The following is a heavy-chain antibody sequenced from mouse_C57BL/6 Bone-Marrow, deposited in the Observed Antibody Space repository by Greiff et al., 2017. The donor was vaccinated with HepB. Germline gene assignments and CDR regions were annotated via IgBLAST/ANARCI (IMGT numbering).Heavy chain of an antibody. V-gene: IGHV1-50*01. J-gene: IGHJ4*01. CDR1: GYTFTSYW. CDR2: IDPSDSYT. Sequence: QVQLQQPGAELVKPGASVKLSCKASGYTFTSYWMQWVKQRPGQGLEWIGEIDPSDSYTNYNQKFKGKATLTVDTSSRTAYMQLSCLTSEDSAVYYCANYDYDGYAMDYWGQGTSVTVSS. D-gene: IGHD2-4*01. CDR3: ANYDYDGYAMDY.